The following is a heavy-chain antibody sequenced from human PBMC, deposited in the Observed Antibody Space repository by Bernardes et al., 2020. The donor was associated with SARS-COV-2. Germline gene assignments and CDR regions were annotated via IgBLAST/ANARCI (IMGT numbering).Heavy chain of an antibody. V-gene: IGHV3-23*01. CDR3: AKGSFGVELLHAVDI. Sequence: GGSLRLSCVPSGISSGNFAMSWVRQVPGRGLGWVSAITGNGENTNYANSVKGRFTTSRENPTNTLCLQVISLRSEDTAIYYCAKGSFGVELLHAVDIWGQGKMVTVSS. D-gene: IGHD1-26*01. J-gene: IGHJ3*02. CDR2: ITGNGENT. CDR1: GISSGNFA.